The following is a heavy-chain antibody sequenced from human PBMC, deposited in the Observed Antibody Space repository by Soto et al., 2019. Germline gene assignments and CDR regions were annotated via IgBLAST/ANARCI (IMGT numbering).Heavy chain of an antibody. D-gene: IGHD4-17*01. J-gene: IGHJ3*02. CDR3: ARAVSATVVTYHDAFDI. Sequence: ASVKVSCKASGYTFTSNHIHWVRQAPGQGLDWMGIINPGGGSTTYSQKFQGRVTMTRDTSTGTVYMELSSLRSDDTAVYYCARAVSATVVTYHDAFDIWGQGTLVTV. CDR2: INPGGGST. V-gene: IGHV1-46*01. CDR1: GYTFTSNH.